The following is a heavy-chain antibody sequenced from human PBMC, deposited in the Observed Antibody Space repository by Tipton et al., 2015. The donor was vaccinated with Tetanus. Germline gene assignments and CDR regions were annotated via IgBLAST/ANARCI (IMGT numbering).Heavy chain of an antibody. J-gene: IGHJ4*02. CDR2: NGGYNGDT. Sequence: QVQLVQSGAEVKKPGASVKVSCKASGYTFTTYGINWVRQAPGQGLEWMGWNGGYNGDTNYAQRFPGRVTVTTDTSTNTAYMELRSLRSDDTAFYYCARLVRQWLVPEDYWGQGTLVTVSS. CDR1: GYTFTTYG. D-gene: IGHD6-19*01. V-gene: IGHV1-18*01. CDR3: ARLVRQWLVPEDY.